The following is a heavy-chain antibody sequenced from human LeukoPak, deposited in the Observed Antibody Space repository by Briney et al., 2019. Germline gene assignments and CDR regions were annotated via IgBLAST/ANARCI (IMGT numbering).Heavy chain of an antibody. CDR1: GGTLNSHT. D-gene: IGHD2-15*01. Sequence: SVKVSCKASGGTLNSHTFSWVRQAPGQGLEWMGRITPIIDSAKYAQNFQDRVTITADKSPSTAYMELSSLRSEDTAVYYCARDHCSGGSCYHWFDPWGQGTLVTVSS. V-gene: IGHV1-69*08. CDR2: ITPIIDSA. J-gene: IGHJ5*02. CDR3: ARDHCSGGSCYHWFDP.